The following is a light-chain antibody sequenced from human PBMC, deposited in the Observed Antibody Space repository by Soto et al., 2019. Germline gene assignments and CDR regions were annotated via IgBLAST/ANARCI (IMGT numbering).Light chain of an antibody. J-gene: IGLJ3*02. CDR1: SSDIGRYNL. Sequence: QSVLTQPASVSGSPGQSITISCTGTSSDIGRYNLVSWYQEHPGNVPKLMIHQVTKRPSEVSNRFSGSKSGSTASLIISGLQAEDEALYYCASYEDSGTLVLGGGTKLTVL. CDR3: ASYEDSGTLV. CDR2: QVT. V-gene: IGLV2-23*02.